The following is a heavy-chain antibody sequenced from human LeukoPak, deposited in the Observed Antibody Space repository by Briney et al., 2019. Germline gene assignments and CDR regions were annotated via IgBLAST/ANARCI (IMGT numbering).Heavy chain of an antibody. CDR1: GFTFSSYA. D-gene: IGHD1-26*01. Sequence: GGSLRLSCAASGFTFSSYAMSWVSQAPGKGLEWVSDISGSGGSTYYADSVKGRFTISRDNSKNTLYLQMNSLRAEDTAVYYCAKDLGATDAFDIWGQGTMVTVSS. CDR2: ISGSGGST. J-gene: IGHJ3*02. V-gene: IGHV3-23*01. CDR3: AKDLGATDAFDI.